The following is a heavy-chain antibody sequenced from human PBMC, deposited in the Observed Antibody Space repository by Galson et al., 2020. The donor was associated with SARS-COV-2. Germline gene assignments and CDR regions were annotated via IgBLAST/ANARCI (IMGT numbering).Heavy chain of an antibody. CDR3: ARGGADYDVFIT. V-gene: IGHV4-30-2*06. CDR1: GGSIYSGDSS. J-gene: IGHJ4*01. CDR2: ISQSGDT. Sequence: SETLSLTCAVSGGSIYSGDSSWNWIRQSPGKGLEWIGYISQSGDTYYTPPLKSRVTISVDRSKNQFSLKLNSVTAADTTFYYCARGGADYDVFITWGQGTLVTVSS. D-gene: IGHD3-9*01.